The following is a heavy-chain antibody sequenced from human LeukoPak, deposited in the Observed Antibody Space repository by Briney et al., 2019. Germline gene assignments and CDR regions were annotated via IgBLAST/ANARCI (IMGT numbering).Heavy chain of an antibody. CDR2: INHSGST. V-gene: IGHV4-34*01. D-gene: IGHD2-2*01. J-gene: IGHJ6*02. Sequence: SETLSLTCAVYGGSFSGYYWSWIRQPPGKGLEWIGEINHSGSTNYNPSLKRRVTISVDTSKTQSSLKLSSVTAADTAVYYCARSCIVVVPAATQSYYYYYGMDVWGQGTTVTVSS. CDR1: GGSFSGYY. CDR3: ARSCIVVVPAATQSYYYYYGMDV.